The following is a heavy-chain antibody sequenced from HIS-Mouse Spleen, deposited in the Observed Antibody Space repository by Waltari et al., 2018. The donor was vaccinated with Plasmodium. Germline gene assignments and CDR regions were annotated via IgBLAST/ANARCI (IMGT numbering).Heavy chain of an antibody. D-gene: IGHD6-13*01. V-gene: IGHV1-2*02. CDR3: ARVLGYKAAAGTFVEYFQH. CDR2: INPNSGGT. Sequence: QVQLVQSGAEVKKPGASVKVSCKASGYTFTGYYMHWVRQAHGQGLEWMGWINPNSGGTNYARKFQGRGTMTRDTSISTAYMELSRLRSDDTAVYYCARVLGYKAAAGTFVEYFQHWGQGTLVTVSS. J-gene: IGHJ1*01. CDR1: GYTFTGYY.